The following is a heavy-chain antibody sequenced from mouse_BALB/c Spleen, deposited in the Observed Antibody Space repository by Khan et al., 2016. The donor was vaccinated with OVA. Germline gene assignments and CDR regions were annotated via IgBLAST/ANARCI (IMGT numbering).Heavy chain of an antibody. J-gene: IGHJ3*01. Sequence: EVQLQESGPSLVKPSQTLSLTCSVTGDSITSGYWSWIRKFPGNKLEYMGYMIYSGNTYYNPSLKSRISITRHTSKNQYYLQVNSVTTEDTATYYCARATYRYAFAYWGQGTLVTVSA. CDR3: ARATYRYAFAY. CDR2: MIYSGNT. CDR1: GDSITSGY. D-gene: IGHD2-14*01. V-gene: IGHV3-8*02.